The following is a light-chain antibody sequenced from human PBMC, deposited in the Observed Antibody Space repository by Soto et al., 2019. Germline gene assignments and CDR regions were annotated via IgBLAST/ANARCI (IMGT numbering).Light chain of an antibody. CDR3: QQYNIWPRT. J-gene: IGKJ1*01. CDR1: QSVSSN. V-gene: IGKV3-15*01. CDR2: GAS. Sequence: EIVMTQSPATLSVSPGERATLSCRASQSVSSNLSWYQKKPCQAPRLLISGASTRATGITARFSGSGSGTEFTLTISSLQSEDFALYYCQQYNIWPRTFGQGTKVDIK.